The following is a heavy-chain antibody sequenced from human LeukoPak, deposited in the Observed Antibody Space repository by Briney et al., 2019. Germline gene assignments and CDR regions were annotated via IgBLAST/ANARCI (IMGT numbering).Heavy chain of an antibody. D-gene: IGHD1-1*01. Sequence: ASVKVSCKASGYTFTGYYMHWVRQAPGQGLEWMGWINPNSGGTNYAQKFQGRVTMTRDTSISTAYMELSRLRSDDTAVYYCARGDQLERQRAENDVGYWGQGTLVTVSS. CDR3: ARGDQLERQRAENDVGY. CDR1: GYTFTGYY. J-gene: IGHJ4*02. V-gene: IGHV1-2*02. CDR2: INPNSGGT.